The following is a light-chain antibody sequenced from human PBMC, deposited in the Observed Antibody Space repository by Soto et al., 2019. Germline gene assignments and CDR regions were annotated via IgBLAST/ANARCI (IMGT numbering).Light chain of an antibody. Sequence: DIQMTQSPSSLSASVGDRVTITCRASQSISSYLNWYQQKPGKAPKLLIYAASSLQSGVPSRFSGSGYGTDFTLIISSRQPEDFATYYCQQSDSTPWRFGRGTKVEIK. J-gene: IGKJ1*01. V-gene: IGKV1-39*01. CDR2: AAS. CDR3: QQSDSTPWR. CDR1: QSISSY.